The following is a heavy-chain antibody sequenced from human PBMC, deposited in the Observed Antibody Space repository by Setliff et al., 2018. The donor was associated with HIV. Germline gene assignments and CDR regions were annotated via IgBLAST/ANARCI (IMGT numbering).Heavy chain of an antibody. Sequence: PSETLSLTCSVSGDAISSSTYYWGWIRQPPGKGLEWIGDIFYTGSTYYNPSLKSRVAISVDTSENQFSLKLNSVTAADTAVYYCARRGRDGVFIMFATGFDPWGQGALVTVSS. CDR3: ARRGRDGVFIMFATGFDP. CDR1: GDAISSSTYY. CDR2: IFYTGST. V-gene: IGHV4-39*01. J-gene: IGHJ5*02. D-gene: IGHD2-8*01.